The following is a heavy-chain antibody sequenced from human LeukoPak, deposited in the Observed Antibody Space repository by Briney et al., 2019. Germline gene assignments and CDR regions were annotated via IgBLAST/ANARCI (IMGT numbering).Heavy chain of an antibody. V-gene: IGHV3-23*01. Sequence: GGSLRLSCAASGFTFSNYAMNWVRQAPGKGLEWVSVISGSGGSTFYADSVEGRFTISRDNSKNTLYLQMNSLRAEDTAVYYCAKDLSVAVAGYFDYWGQGTLVTVSS. CDR1: GFTFSNYA. CDR3: AKDLSVAVAGYFDY. D-gene: IGHD6-19*01. J-gene: IGHJ4*02. CDR2: ISGSGGST.